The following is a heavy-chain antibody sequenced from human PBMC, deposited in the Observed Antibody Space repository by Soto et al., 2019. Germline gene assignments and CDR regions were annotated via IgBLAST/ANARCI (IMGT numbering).Heavy chain of an antibody. CDR2: IYHSGST. D-gene: IGHD1-1*01. J-gene: IGHJ4*02. V-gene: IGHV4-4*02. Sequence: PSETLSLTCAVSGGSISSSNWWSWVRQPPGKGLEWIGEIYHSGSTNYNPSLKSRVTISVDKAKNQFSLKLSSVTAADTAVYYCARRGTTGTTLHFDYWGQGTLVTVSS. CDR1: GGSISSSNW. CDR3: ARRGTTGTTLHFDY.